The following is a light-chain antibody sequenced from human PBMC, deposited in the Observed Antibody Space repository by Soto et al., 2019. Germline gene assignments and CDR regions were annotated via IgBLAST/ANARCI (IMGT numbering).Light chain of an antibody. J-gene: IGKJ2*01. CDR1: QSVSSSY. CDR3: QQYGGSPYT. Sequence: EIVLTQSPGTLSLSPGERATLSCRASQSVSSSYLAWYQHKPGQAPRILIYGVSSRATGISDRFSGSGSGTDFTLTISRLEPEDCAVYYCQQYGGSPYTFGQGTKLESK. V-gene: IGKV3-20*01. CDR2: GVS.